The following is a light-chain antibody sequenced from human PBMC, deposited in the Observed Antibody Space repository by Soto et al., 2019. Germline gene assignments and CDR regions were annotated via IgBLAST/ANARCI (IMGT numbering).Light chain of an antibody. V-gene: IGLV1-47*02. CDR1: TSNIGGNF. Sequence: QSVLTQPPSASGTPGQRCTISCSGSTSNIGGNFVSWYQQFPVTAPKLLVYSNDHRPSGVPDRLSGSKYGTSASLAISGLRSDDEADYYCAAWDDSLSAYAFGTGTKVTVL. J-gene: IGLJ1*01. CDR2: SND. CDR3: AAWDDSLSAYA.